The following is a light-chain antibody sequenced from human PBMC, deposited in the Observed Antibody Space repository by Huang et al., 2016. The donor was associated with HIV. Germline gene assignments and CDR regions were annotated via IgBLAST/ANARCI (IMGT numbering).Light chain of an antibody. CDR1: QGIGNS. J-gene: IGKJ1*01. CDR2: ATS. Sequence: DIQMTQSPSSLSASVGDRVTITCRASQGIGNSLALYQQKPEKAPRLLLYATSRLESGVPSRFSGSGSGTHYTLTISTLQPEDIASYYCQQYHGIPWTFGKGTKVEIK. V-gene: IGKV1-NL1*01. CDR3: QQYHGIPWT.